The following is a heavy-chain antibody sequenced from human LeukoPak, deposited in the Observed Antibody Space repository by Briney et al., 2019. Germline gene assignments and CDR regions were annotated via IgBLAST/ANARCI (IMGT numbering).Heavy chain of an antibody. J-gene: IGHJ3*02. V-gene: IGHV1-2*04. CDR1: GYTFTGYY. CDR3: ARVGRSSASLAAFDI. Sequence: ASVKVSCKASGYTFTGYYMHWVRQAPGQGLEWMGWINPNSGGTNYAQKFQGWVTMTRDTSISTVYMELSRLRSDDTAVYYCARVGRSSASLAAFDIWGQGTMVTVSS. CDR2: INPNSGGT. D-gene: IGHD2-2*01.